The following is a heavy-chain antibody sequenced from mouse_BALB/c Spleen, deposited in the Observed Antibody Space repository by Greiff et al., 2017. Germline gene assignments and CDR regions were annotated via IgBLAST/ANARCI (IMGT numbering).Heavy chain of an antibody. V-gene: IGHV1-80*01. CDR3: AREYGCDRGAWFAY. J-gene: IGHJ3*01. Sequence: QVQLQQSGAELVRPGSSVKISCKASGYAFSSYWMNWVKQRPGQGLEWIGQIYPGDGDTNYNGKFKGKATLTADKSSSTAYMQLSSLTSEDSAVYFCAREYGCDRGAWFAYWGQGTLVTVS. CDR1: GYAFSSYW. D-gene: IGHD2-2*01. CDR2: IYPGDGDT.